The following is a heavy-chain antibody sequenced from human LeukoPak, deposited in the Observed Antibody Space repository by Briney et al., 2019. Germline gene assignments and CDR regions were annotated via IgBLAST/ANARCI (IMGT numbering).Heavy chain of an antibody. CDR1: GYTFTGYY. J-gene: IGHJ4*02. Sequence: GASVKVSCKASGYTFTGYYMHWVRQAPGQGLEWMGWINPNSGGTNYAQKFQGRVTMTRDTSISTAYMELSRLRSDDTAVYYCARVRKRWLQLLLHLGYWGQGTLVTVSS. CDR3: ARVRKRWLQLLLHLGY. D-gene: IGHD5-24*01. CDR2: INPNSGGT. V-gene: IGHV1-2*02.